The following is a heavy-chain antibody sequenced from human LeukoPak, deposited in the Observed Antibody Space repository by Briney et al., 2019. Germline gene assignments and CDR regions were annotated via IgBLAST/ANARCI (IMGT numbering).Heavy chain of an antibody. CDR2: ISYDGSNE. CDR3: AKGHYGDY. J-gene: IGHJ4*02. CDR1: GFTFSSYG. Sequence: PGGSLRLSCAASGFTFSSYGMHWVRQAPGKGLEWVAVISYDGSNEYYADSVKGRFTISRDNSKNTLYLQMNSLRAEDTAVYYCAKGHYGDYWGQGTLVTVSS. V-gene: IGHV3-30*18.